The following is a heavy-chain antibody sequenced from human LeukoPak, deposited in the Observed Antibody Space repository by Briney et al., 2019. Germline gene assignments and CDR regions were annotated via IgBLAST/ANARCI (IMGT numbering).Heavy chain of an antibody. CDR1: GFTFSSYS. Sequence: GGSLRLSCAASGFTFSSYSMNWVRQAPGKGLEWVSSISSSSSYIYYADSVKGRFTISRDNAKNSLYLQMNSLRAEDTAVYYCARDFWQWQLVAYWGQGTLVTVSS. CDR3: ARDFWQWQLVAY. CDR2: ISSSSSYI. D-gene: IGHD6-6*01. J-gene: IGHJ4*02. V-gene: IGHV3-21*01.